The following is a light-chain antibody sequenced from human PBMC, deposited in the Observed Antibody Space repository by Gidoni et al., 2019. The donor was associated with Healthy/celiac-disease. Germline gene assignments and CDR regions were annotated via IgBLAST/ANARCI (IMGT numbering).Light chain of an antibody. CDR1: QSVSSN. V-gene: IGKV3-15*01. CDR3: QQYNDWPLT. CDR2: GAS. J-gene: IGKJ1*01. Sequence: EMVMTQSPATLSVSPGERVTLSCRASQSVSSNLAWYKQKPGQPPRLLIYGASTRASGVPARFSGSGSGTEFTLTISSLQSEDFAVYYCQQYNDWPLTFGQGTKVEVK.